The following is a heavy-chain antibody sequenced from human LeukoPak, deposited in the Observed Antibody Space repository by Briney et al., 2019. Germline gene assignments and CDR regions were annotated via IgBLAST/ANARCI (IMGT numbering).Heavy chain of an antibody. Sequence: GRSLRLSCAASGFTFSSYGMHWVRQAPGKGLEWVAVIWYDGSNKYYADSVKGRFTISRDNSKNTLYLQMNSLRAEDTAVYYCAKDSSYYDILTGYSGWYFDLWGRGTLVTVSS. CDR2: IWYDGSNK. V-gene: IGHV3-33*06. D-gene: IGHD3-9*01. CDR1: GFTFSSYG. CDR3: AKDSSYYDILTGYSGWYFDL. J-gene: IGHJ2*01.